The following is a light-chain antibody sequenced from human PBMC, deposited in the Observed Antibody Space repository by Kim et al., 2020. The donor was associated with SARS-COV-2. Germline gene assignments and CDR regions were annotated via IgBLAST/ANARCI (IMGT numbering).Light chain of an antibody. CDR2: INSDGSH. CDR1: SGHITYA. V-gene: IGLV4-69*01. Sequence: QLVLTQSPSASASLGASVKLTCTLSSGHITYAIAWHQQQPEKGPRFLMKINSDGSHTKGDGIPDRFSGSSSGAERYLTISSLQSEDEADYYCQTWTTGPLRFGGGTKVNVL. J-gene: IGLJ3*02. CDR3: QTWTTGPLR.